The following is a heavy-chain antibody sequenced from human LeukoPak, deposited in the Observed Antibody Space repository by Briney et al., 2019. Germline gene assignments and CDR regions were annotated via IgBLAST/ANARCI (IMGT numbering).Heavy chain of an antibody. CDR3: AREYCSGGSCYDYYYYGMDV. Sequence: GGSLRLSCAASGFTFSSYSMNWVRQAPGKGLEWVSSISSSSYIYYADSVKGRFTISRDNAKNSLYLQMNSLRAEDTAVYYCAREYCSGGSCYDYYYYGMDVWGKGTTVTVSS. J-gene: IGHJ6*04. CDR1: GFTFSSYS. CDR2: ISSSSYI. D-gene: IGHD2-15*01. V-gene: IGHV3-21*01.